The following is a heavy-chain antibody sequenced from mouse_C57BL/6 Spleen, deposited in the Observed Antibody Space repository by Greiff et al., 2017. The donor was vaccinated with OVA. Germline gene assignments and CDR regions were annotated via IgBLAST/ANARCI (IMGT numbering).Heavy chain of an antibody. CDR1: GYAFSSYW. D-gene: IGHD2-14*01. J-gene: IGHJ4*01. V-gene: IGHV1-80*01. CDR3: ARKVPPGAMDY. Sequence: VQLQQSGASVKISCKASGYAFSSYWMNWVKQRPGKGLEWIGQIYPGDGDTNYNGKFKGKATLTADKSSSTAYMQLSSLTSEDSAVYFCARKVPPGAMDYWGQGTSVTVSS. CDR2: IYPGDGDT.